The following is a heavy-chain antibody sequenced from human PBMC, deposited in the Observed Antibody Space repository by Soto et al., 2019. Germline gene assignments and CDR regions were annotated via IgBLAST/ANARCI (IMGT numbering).Heavy chain of an antibody. CDR2: ISYDGSNK. Sequence: QVQLVESGGGVVQPGRSLRLSCAASGFTFSSYGMHWVRQAPGKGLEWVAVISYDGSNKYYADSVKGRFTISRDNSKNTLYLQMNSLRAEDTAVYYCAKDVAIWWGCNWFDPWGQGTLVTVSS. V-gene: IGHV3-30*18. CDR3: AKDVAIWWGCNWFDP. D-gene: IGHD2-21*01. J-gene: IGHJ5*02. CDR1: GFTFSSYG.